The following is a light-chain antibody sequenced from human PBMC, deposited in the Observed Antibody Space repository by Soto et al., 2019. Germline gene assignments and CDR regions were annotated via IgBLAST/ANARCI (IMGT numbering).Light chain of an antibody. CDR2: EVS. CDR1: STNVESYNL. V-gene: IGLV2-23*02. J-gene: IGLJ2*01. CDR3: CSYAGSGTVI. Sequence: QSALTQPASVSGSPGQSITISCTGTSTNVESYNLDSWYQQHPGKAPKLLIYEVSKRPSGVSNRFSGSKSGNTASLTISGRQAEDEADYHCCSYAGSGTVIFGGGTKLTVL.